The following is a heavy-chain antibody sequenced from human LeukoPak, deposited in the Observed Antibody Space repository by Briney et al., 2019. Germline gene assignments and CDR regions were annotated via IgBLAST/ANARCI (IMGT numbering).Heavy chain of an antibody. J-gene: IGHJ4*02. V-gene: IGHV1-8*01. CDR1: GYTFNSND. Sequence: ASVKVSCKASGYTFNSNDINWVRQATGQGLEWMGWMNPKSGNTGYAQKFQGRVTMTRDTSISTAYMELSGLRSEDTVVYFCARHSGYDIKFDHWGQGTLVTVSS. CDR3: ARHSGYDIKFDH. D-gene: IGHD5-12*01. CDR2: MNPKSGNT.